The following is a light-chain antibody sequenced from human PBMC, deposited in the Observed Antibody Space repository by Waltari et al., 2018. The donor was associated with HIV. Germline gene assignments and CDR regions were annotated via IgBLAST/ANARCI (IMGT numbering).Light chain of an antibody. V-gene: IGKV3-20*01. J-gene: IGKJ4*01. CDR2: DAS. Sequence: EIVLTQSPGTLSLTPGARATLSCRASQSVNSNFLAWYQHKPGQAPRLLIYDASTRATGIPDKFSGSGSGSDFTLTISRLEPEEFAVYYCQQFAGFPLTFGGGTKVDIK. CDR3: QQFAGFPLT. CDR1: QSVNSNF.